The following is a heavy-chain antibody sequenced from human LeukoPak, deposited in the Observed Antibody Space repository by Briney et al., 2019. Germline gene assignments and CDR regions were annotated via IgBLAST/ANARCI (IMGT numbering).Heavy chain of an antibody. CDR3: ARPLYSSSTGFDY. V-gene: IGHV1-69*04. Sequence: GASVKVSCKASGGTFSSYAISWVRQAPGQGLEWMGRIIPILGIANYAQKFQGRVTITADKSTSTAYMELSSLRSEDTAVYYCARPLYSSSTGFDYWGQGTLVTVSS. CDR1: GGTFSSYA. J-gene: IGHJ4*02. D-gene: IGHD6-13*01. CDR2: IIPILGIA.